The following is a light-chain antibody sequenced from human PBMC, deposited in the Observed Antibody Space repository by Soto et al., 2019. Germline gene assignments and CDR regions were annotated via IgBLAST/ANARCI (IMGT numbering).Light chain of an antibody. CDR3: QQYGSSLLT. CDR2: GAS. V-gene: IGKV3-20*01. Sequence: DIVFTQSPVTLSLSPGERATLSCRASQSVSSYLAWYQQKPGQAPRLLIYGASSRATGIPDRFSGSGSGTDFTLTISRLEPEDFAVYYCQQYGSSLLTFGPGTKVDIK. J-gene: IGKJ3*01. CDR1: QSVSSY.